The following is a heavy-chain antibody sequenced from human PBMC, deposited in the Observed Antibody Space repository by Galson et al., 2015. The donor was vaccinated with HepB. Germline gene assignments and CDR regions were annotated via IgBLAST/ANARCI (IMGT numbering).Heavy chain of an antibody. J-gene: IGHJ4*02. Sequence: SVKVSCKAFGYTFTNYYMNWVRQAPGQGLEWMGWINPNSGGTNYAQKFQGRVTMTRDTSISTAYMELSSLSSDDTAVYHCAAADQEPPPGYWGQGTLLTGSS. CDR1: GYTFTNYY. CDR3: AAADQEPPPGY. V-gene: IGHV1-2*02. CDR2: INPNSGGT.